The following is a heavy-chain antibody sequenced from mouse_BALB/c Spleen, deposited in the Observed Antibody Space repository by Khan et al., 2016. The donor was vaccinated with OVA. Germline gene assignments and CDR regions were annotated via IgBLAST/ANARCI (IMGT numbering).Heavy chain of an antibody. CDR2: ISYSGST. CDR1: GYSITSGYV. D-gene: IGHD1-2*01. Sequence: EVQLQESGPGLVKPSQSLSLTCTVTGYSITSGYVWNWIRQFPGNKLELMGIISYSGSTNYNPSLKSRISITRDTSTNQFFLQLNSVTTEDTATYYCARTARIKYWGQGTTLTVSS. J-gene: IGHJ2*01. CDR3: ARTARIKY. V-gene: IGHV3-2*02.